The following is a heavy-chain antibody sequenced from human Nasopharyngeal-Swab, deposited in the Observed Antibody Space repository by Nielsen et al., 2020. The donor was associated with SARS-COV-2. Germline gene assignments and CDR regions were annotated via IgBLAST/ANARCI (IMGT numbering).Heavy chain of an antibody. V-gene: IGHV3-21*06. J-gene: IGHJ6*02. CDR3: ARDGLDYDFWSAYFMDV. D-gene: IGHD3-3*01. CDR1: GITFSSYN. Sequence: GGSLRLSCAASGITFSSYNMNWVRQAPGKGLEWVSSISSSSTYIYYADSVKGRFTISRDSAKSSLYLQMNSLRADDTAVYYCARDGLDYDFWSAYFMDVWGQGTTVTVSS. CDR2: ISSSSTYI.